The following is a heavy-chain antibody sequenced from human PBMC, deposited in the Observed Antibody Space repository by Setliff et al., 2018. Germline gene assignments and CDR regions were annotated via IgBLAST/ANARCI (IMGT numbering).Heavy chain of an antibody. D-gene: IGHD3-22*01. V-gene: IGHV4-38-2*02. CDR2: IYHSGST. Sequence: PSETLSLTCTVSGGSISSGYYWGWIRQPPGKGLEWSGSIYHSGSTYYNPSLKSRVTISVDTSKNQFSLKLSSVTAADTAVYYCARVPYYYDADDYWGQGTLVTVSS. J-gene: IGHJ4*02. CDR1: GGSISSGYY. CDR3: ARVPYYYDADDY.